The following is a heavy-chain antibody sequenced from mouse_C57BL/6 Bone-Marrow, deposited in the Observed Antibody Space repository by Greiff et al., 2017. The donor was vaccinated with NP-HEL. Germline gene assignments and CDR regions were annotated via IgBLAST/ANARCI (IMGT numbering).Heavy chain of an antibody. CDR3: ARERGMGNYGGVFDY. J-gene: IGHJ2*01. CDR2: IYPGDGDT. Sequence: QVQLKESGAELVKPGASVKISCKASGYAFSSYWMNWVKQRPGKGLEWIGQIYPGDGDTNYNGKFKGKATLTADKSSSTAYMQLSSLTSEDSAVYFCARERGMGNYGGVFDYWGQGTTLTVSS. D-gene: IGHD2-1*01. V-gene: IGHV1-80*01. CDR1: GYAFSSYW.